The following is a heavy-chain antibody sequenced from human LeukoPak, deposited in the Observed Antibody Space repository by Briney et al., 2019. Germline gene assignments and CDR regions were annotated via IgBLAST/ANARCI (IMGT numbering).Heavy chain of an antibody. Sequence: HPGGSLRLSCAASGFTFSSYGMHWVRQAPGKGLEWVSAISGNGGSTYYADSVKGRFTISRDNTKNTLYLQMNSLRAEDTAVYYCGKPSSMIAARPSWFDPWGQGTLVTVSS. J-gene: IGHJ5*02. CDR3: GKPSSMIAARPSWFDP. D-gene: IGHD6-6*01. CDR1: GFTFSSYG. V-gene: IGHV3-23*01. CDR2: ISGNGGST.